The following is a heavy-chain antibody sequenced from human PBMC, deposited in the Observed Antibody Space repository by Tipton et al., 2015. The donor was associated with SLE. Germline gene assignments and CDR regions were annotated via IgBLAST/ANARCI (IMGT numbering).Heavy chain of an antibody. Sequence: TLSLTCTVSGGSVSSDSHYWGWVRQPPGKGLEWVGHFFFGGRTYYNPSLESRVTISVDPSKNQFSLKLRSVTAADTAVYYCARGCSGTSCYWGDDWGQGSLVIVSS. J-gene: IGHJ4*02. D-gene: IGHD2-15*01. CDR1: GGSVSSDSHY. CDR3: ARGCSGTSCYWGDD. CDR2: FFFGGRT. V-gene: IGHV4-39*07.